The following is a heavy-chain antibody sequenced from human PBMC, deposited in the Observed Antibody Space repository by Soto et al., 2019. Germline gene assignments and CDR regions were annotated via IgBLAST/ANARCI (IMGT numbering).Heavy chain of an antibody. CDR2: ISYDGSKK. CDR3: ARDVAGKNYFDP. CDR1: GFTFSHYA. V-gene: IGHV3-30-3*01. D-gene: IGHD1-7*01. J-gene: IGHJ5*02. Sequence: QAQLVESGGGVVQPGRSLRLSCAASGFTFSHYAMHWVRQAPGKGLEWVAIISYDGSKKYYGDSVKGRFTISRDNSKNTLYLQMNSLRVEDTVVYYCARDVAGKNYFDPWGQGTPVTVSS.